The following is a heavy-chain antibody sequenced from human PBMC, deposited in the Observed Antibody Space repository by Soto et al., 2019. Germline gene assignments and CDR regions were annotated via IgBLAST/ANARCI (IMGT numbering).Heavy chain of an antibody. V-gene: IGHV4-39*01. CDR3: ASRSYSSRWDIDY. CDR2: IYYSGST. J-gene: IGHJ4*02. Sequence: QLQLQESGPGLVKPSETLSLTCTVSGGSISSSSYYWGWIRQPPGKGLEWIGSIYYSGSTYYNPSLKSRVTISVDTSKNQFSLKLSSVTAADTAVYYCASRSYSSRWDIDYWGQGTLVTVSS. CDR1: GGSISSSSYY. D-gene: IGHD6-13*01.